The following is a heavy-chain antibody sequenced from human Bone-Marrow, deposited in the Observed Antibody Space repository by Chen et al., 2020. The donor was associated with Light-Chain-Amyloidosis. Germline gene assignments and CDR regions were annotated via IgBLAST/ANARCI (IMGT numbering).Heavy chain of an antibody. J-gene: IGHJ4*02. Sequence: QVQLVQSGAEVKKPGASVKVSCKASGYTFTNYALHWVRQAPGQRLEWMGWINAGNGNTKYSQKFQGRVTITRDTSASIAYMELSSLRSEDTAVYYCARVRFYGSGSYYIFDYWGQGTLVTVSS. CDR1: GYTFTNYA. CDR3: ARVRFYGSGSYYIFDY. CDR2: INAGNGNT. D-gene: IGHD3-10*01. V-gene: IGHV1-3*01.